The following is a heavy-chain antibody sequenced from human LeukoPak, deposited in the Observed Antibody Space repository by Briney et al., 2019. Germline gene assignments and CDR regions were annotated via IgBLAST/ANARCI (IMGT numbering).Heavy chain of an antibody. J-gene: IGHJ3*02. CDR1: GFTFSSYS. V-gene: IGHV3-48*01. D-gene: IGHD1-26*01. Sequence: GGSLRLSCAASGFTFSSYSMNWVRQAPGKGLEWVSYISSSSSTIYYADSVKGRFTISRDNAKNSLYLQMNSLRAEDTAVYYCARKGYSGRINAFDIWGQGTMVTVSS. CDR2: ISSSSSTI. CDR3: ARKGYSGRINAFDI.